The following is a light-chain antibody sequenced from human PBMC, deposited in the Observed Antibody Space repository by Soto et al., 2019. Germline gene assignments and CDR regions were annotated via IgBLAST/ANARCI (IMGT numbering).Light chain of an antibody. CDR3: SSYTSSSRVV. CDR1: SSDVGGYNY. J-gene: IGLJ2*01. V-gene: IGLV2-14*01. CDR2: DVS. Sequence: QPASVSGSPGQSITISCTGTSSDVGGYNYVSWYQQHPGKAPKLMIYDVSNRPSGVSNRFSGSKSGNTASLTISGLQAEDEADYYCSSYTSSSRVVFGGGTKLTVL.